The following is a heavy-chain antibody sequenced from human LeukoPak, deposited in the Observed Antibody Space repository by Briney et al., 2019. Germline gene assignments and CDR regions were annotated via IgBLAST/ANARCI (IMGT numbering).Heavy chain of an antibody. V-gene: IGHV3-23*01. CDR3: AKDQYYYDSSGYYAAFDY. CDR2: ISGSGDNT. D-gene: IGHD3-22*01. J-gene: IGHJ4*02. Sequence: GGSLRLSCAASGFTFSSYAMSWVRQAPGKGLEWVSGISGSGDNTYYADSVKGRFTISRDNSKNTLYLQMNSLRAEDTAVYYCAKDQYYYDSSGYYAAFDYWGQGTLVTVSS. CDR1: GFTFSSYA.